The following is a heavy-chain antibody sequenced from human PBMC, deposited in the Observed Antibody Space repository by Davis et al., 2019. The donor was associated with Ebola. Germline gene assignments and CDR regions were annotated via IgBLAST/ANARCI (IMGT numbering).Heavy chain of an antibody. CDR3: ARSEMSMEDTSMVWDWYFDL. J-gene: IGHJ2*01. V-gene: IGHV4-59*01. Sequence: PSETLSLTCTVSGGSISSYYWSWIRQPPGKGLEWIGYIYYSGSTNYNPSLKGRVTISIDTSKNQFSLKLSSVTAADTAVYYFARSEMSMEDTSMVWDWYFDLWGRGTLVTVSS. D-gene: IGHD5-18*01. CDR1: GGSISSYY. CDR2: IYYSGST.